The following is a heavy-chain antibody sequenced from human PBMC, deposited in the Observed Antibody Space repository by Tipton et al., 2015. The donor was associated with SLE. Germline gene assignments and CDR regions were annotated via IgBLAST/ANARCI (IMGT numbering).Heavy chain of an antibody. CDR2: INHGGSI. J-gene: IGHJ3*02. Sequence: LRLSCSIYGGSFGGYYWSWIRQPPGKGLEWIGEINHGGSINYNPSLKSRVTISVDTSKNQFSLKLSSVTAADTAVYYCAQAHLWGSYRYASDIWGQGTMVTVSS. D-gene: IGHD3-16*02. CDR3: AQAHLWGSYRYASDI. CDR1: GGSFGGYY. V-gene: IGHV4-34*01.